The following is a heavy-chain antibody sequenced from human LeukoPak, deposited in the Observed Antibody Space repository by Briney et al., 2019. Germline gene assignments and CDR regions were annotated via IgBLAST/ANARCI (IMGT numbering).Heavy chain of an antibody. CDR1: GFTFSSYW. D-gene: IGHD6-13*01. J-gene: IGHJ4*02. Sequence: GGSLRLSCAASGFTFSSYWMHWVRQAPGKGLAWVSRINSDGSSTSYADSVKGRFTISRDNAKNTLYLQMNSLRAEDTAVYYCARDRRSGIDYWGQGTLVTVSS. CDR2: INSDGSST. CDR3: ARDRRSGIDY. V-gene: IGHV3-74*01.